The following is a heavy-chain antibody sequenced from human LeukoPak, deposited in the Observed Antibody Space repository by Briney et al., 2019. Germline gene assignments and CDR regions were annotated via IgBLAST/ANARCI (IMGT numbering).Heavy chain of an antibody. CDR3: TRSGIAAAGFDY. D-gene: IGHD6-13*01. Sequence: QSGGSLKLSCAASGFTFSGSAMHWVRQASGKELEWVGRIRSKANSYATAYAASVKGRFTISRDDSKNTAYLQMNSLKTEDTAVYYCTRSGIAAAGFDYWGQGTLVTVSS. J-gene: IGHJ4*02. CDR1: GFTFSGSA. V-gene: IGHV3-73*01. CDR2: IRSKANSYAT.